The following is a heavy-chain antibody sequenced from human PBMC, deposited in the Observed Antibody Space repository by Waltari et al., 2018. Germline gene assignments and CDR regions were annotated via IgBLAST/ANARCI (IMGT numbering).Heavy chain of an antibody. CDR2: IFYTGST. CDR1: GESISSIGSY. D-gene: IGHD4-4*01. V-gene: IGHV4-31*03. Sequence: QVQLQESGPGLVKPSQTLSLTCTVSGESISSIGSYWTWIRHHPGKGLEWIGYIFYTGSTYSHPSLKSRVSISLEKSSNQFSLKLTSVTAADTAMYYCTRGDYSGKPHPLDYWGQGTLVTVSS. CDR3: TRGDYSGKPHPLDY. J-gene: IGHJ4*02.